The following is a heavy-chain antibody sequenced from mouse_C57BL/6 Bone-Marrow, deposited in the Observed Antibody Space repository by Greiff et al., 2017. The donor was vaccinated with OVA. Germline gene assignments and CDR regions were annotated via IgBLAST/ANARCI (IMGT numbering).Heavy chain of an antibody. V-gene: IGHV14-2*01. CDR2: IDPEDGET. CDR1: GFNIKDYY. Sequence: EVMLVESGAELVKPGASVKLSCTASGFNIKDYYMHWVKQRTEQGLEWIGRIDPEDGETKYAPKFQGKATITADPSSNTAYLQLSSLTSEDTAVYYCARTTVVENYAMDYWGQGTSVTVSS. CDR3: ARTTVVENYAMDY. D-gene: IGHD1-1*01. J-gene: IGHJ4*01.